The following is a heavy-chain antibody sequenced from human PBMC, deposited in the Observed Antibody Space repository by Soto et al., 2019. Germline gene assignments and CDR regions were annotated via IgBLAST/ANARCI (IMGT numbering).Heavy chain of an antibody. CDR1: GGSVSSSSYY. V-gene: IGHV4-39*01. CDR2: VYYSGST. Sequence: QLKLQESGPGLVKPSETLSLTCTVSGGSVSSSSYYWGWVRQPPGKGLEWIGSVYYSGSTYYNPSLESRVTRSVDKSKNQLSLKLMSLSAADTAVYYCGRLEGLATISYYFDYWGQGALVTVSS. CDR3: GRLEGLATISYYFDY. J-gene: IGHJ4*02. D-gene: IGHD3-9*01.